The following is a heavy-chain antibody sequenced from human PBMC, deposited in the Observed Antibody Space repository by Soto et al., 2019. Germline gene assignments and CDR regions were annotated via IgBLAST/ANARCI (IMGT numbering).Heavy chain of an antibody. CDR3: ARARMFSGAHHDS. Sequence: QVHLVQSGAVVENPGASVKVSCKASGYTFTNFGINWVRQAPGQGLEWMGWITPYNGNANYPQKNPDRLTITTDTSTNTAYLELRSLRSDDTAVYFCARARMFSGAHHDSWGQGTRVTVSS. D-gene: IGHD1-26*01. V-gene: IGHV1-18*04. J-gene: IGHJ4*02. CDR1: GYTFTNFG. CDR2: ITPYNGNA.